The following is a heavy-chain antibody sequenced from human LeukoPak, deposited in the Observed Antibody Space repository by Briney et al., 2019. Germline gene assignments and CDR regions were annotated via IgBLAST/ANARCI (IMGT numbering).Heavy chain of an antibody. CDR1: GGSISSSSYY. V-gene: IGHV4-39*07. CDR2: INHSGST. CDR3: ARGPWFGETGRPNWYFDL. Sequence: SETLSLTCTVSGGSISSSSYYWSWIRQPPGKGLEWIGEINHSGSTNYNPSLKSRVTISVDTSKNQFSLGLNSVTAADTAVYYCARGPWFGETGRPNWYFDLWGRGTLVTVSS. D-gene: IGHD3-10*01. J-gene: IGHJ2*01.